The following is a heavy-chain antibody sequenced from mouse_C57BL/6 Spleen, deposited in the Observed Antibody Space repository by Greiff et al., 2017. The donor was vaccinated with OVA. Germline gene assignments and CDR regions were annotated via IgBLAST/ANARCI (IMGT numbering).Heavy chain of an antibody. Sequence: QVQLQQSGPELVKPGASVKISCKASGYAFSSSWMNWVKQRPGKGLEWIGRIYPGDGDTNYNGKFKGKATLTADKSSSTAYMQLSSLTSEDSAVYFCAREDGNPYYAMDDWGQGTSVTVSS. D-gene: IGHD2-1*01. CDR3: AREDGNPYYAMDD. V-gene: IGHV1-82*01. CDR2: IYPGDGDT. CDR1: GYAFSSSW. J-gene: IGHJ4*01.